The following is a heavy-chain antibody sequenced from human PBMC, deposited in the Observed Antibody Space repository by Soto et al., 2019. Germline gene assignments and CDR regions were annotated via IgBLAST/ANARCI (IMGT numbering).Heavy chain of an antibody. CDR2: IYYSGNT. CDR3: ARGGVGIDN. V-gene: IGHV4-39*07. D-gene: IGHD3-10*01. CDR1: GGSTSSDNY. Sequence: SETLSLTCTVSGGSTSSDNYWSWIRQPPGKGLEWIGHIYYSGNTDYNPSLKSRLAIAIDTTKNQFSLKLSSGTAADTAFYYCARGGVGIDNWGQGTLVTVSS. J-gene: IGHJ4*02.